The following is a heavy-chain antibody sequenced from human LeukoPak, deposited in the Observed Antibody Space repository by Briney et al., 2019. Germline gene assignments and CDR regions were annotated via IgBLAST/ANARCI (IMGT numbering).Heavy chain of an antibody. Sequence: ASVKVSCKASGYTFTGYYMHWVRQAPGQGLEWMGWINPNSGGTNYAQKFQGRVTMTRDTSISTAYMELSRLRSDDTAVYYCARGWGSTGRYSDYWGQGTLVTVSS. D-gene: IGHD2-8*02. CDR2: INPNSGGT. CDR3: ARGWGSTGRYSDY. V-gene: IGHV1-2*02. J-gene: IGHJ4*02. CDR1: GYTFTGYY.